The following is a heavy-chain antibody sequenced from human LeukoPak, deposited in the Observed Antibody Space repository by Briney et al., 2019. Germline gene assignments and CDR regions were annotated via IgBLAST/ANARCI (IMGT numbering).Heavy chain of an antibody. J-gene: IGHJ4*02. Sequence: GDSLRLSCAASGFIFDDYTMHWVRQAPGKGLEWVSLISWDASSTYYGDSVKGRFTISRDNSKDTLYLQMNSLRAEDTAVYYCAKSRTDFWSGYHDYWGQGTLVTVSS. CDR3: AKSRTDFWSGYHDY. CDR1: GFIFDDYT. D-gene: IGHD3-3*01. CDR2: ISWDASST. V-gene: IGHV3-43*01.